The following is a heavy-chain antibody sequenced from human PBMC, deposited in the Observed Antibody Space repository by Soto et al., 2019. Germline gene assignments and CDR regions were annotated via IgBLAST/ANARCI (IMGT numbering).Heavy chain of an antibody. V-gene: IGHV3-30-3*01. J-gene: IGHJ4*02. Sequence: QVQLVESGGGVVQPGRSLRLSCAASGFTFSSYAMHWVRQAPGKGLEWVAVISYDGSNKYYADSVKGRFTISRDNSKNTFYWKLNSLRVKDTAGYYVARIHFGNYYDIIVSPPDYGGQGTWFTVSS. CDR3: ARIHFGNYYDIIVSPPDY. D-gene: IGHD3-22*01. CDR1: GFTFSSYA. CDR2: ISYDGSNK.